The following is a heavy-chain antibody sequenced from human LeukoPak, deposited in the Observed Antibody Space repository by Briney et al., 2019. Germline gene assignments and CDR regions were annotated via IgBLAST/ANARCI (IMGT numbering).Heavy chain of an antibody. Sequence: GGSLRLSCAASGFTFSSYAMHWVRQAPRKGLEYVSAISSNGGSTYYANSVKGRFTISRDNSKNTLYLQMGSLRAEDMAVYYCARGSLNPYYDYWGQGTLVTVSS. D-gene: IGHD1-14*01. J-gene: IGHJ4*02. V-gene: IGHV3-64*01. CDR2: ISSNGGST. CDR3: ARGSLNPYYDY. CDR1: GFTFSSYA.